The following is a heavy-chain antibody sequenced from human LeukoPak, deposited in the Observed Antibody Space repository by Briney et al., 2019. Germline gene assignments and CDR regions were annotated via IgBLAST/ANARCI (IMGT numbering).Heavy chain of an antibody. CDR1: GGTFNSYA. J-gene: IGHJ6*04. Sequence: ASVTVSCTTSGGTFNSYAISWVRQAPEQGLEWMGGIIPIFGTANYAQKFQGRVTITADESTSTAYMELSSLRSEDTAVYYCARADCSSTSCYLNPPYYYYGMDVWGKGTTVTVSS. CDR2: IIPIFGTA. D-gene: IGHD2-2*01. V-gene: IGHV1-69*01. CDR3: ARADCSSTSCYLNPPYYYYGMDV.